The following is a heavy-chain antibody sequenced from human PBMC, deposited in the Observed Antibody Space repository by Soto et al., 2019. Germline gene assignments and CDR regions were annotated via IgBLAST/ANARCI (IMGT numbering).Heavy chain of an antibody. CDR2: INPNSGGT. V-gene: IGHV1-2*02. CDR3: ARTSPRVVPAAFPFEY. D-gene: IGHD2-2*01. CDR1: GYTFTGYY. J-gene: IGHJ4*02. Sequence: ASVKVSCKASGYTFTGYYMHWVRQAPGQGLEWMGWINPNSGGTNYAQKFQGRVTMTRDTSISTAYMELSRLRSDDTAVYYCARTSPRVVPAAFPFEYWGQGTLVTVAS.